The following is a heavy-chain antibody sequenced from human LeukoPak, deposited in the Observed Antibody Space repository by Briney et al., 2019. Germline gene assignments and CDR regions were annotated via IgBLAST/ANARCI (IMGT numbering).Heavy chain of an antibody. D-gene: IGHD3-10*01. J-gene: IGHJ4*02. Sequence: GGSLRLSCAASGFTFSSYSMNWVRQAQGKGLEWVSSISSSSSYIYYADSVKGRFTISRDNAKNSLYLQMNSLRAEDTAVYYCARDPTSHGSGTSYWGQGTLVTVSS. CDR2: ISSSSSYI. CDR1: GFTFSSYS. CDR3: ARDPTSHGSGTSY. V-gene: IGHV3-21*01.